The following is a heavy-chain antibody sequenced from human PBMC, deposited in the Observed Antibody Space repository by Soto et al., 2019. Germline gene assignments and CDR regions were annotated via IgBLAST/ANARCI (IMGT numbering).Heavy chain of an antibody. J-gene: IGHJ6*02. CDR3: ARDGRKRLWLEGQNAMDV. Sequence: QVQLVQSGPEVKKPGASVKVSCKASAYTFTSYGISWVRQAPGQGLEWMGWISGYNGQTNYAQKFRGRVTITTDASTSTAYVELRSLRSDDTATYYCARDGRKRLWLEGQNAMDVWGQGTTVTVSS. CDR2: ISGYNGQT. V-gene: IGHV1-18*01. CDR1: AYTFTSYG. D-gene: IGHD3-10*01.